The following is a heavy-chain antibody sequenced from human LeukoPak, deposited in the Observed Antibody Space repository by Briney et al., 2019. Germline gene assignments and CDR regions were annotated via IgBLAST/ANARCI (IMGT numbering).Heavy chain of an antibody. CDR2: IYYSGST. J-gene: IGHJ5*02. D-gene: IGHD5-24*01. CDR1: GGSISSYY. V-gene: IGHV4-59*08. Sequence: SETLSLTCTVSGGSISSYYWSWIRQPPGKGLEWIGYIYYSGSTNYNPSLKSRVTISVDTSKNQFSLKLSSVTAADTAVYYCARQGDGYNWNWSDPWGQGTLVTVSS. CDR3: ARQGDGYNWNWSDP.